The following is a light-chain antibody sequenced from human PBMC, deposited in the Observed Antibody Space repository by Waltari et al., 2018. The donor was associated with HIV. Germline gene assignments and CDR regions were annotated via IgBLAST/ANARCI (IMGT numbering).Light chain of an antibody. CDR1: SSNIGSNT. CDR2: SNN. CDR3: AAWDDSLIGPV. Sequence: QSVLTQPPSASGTPGQRVTISCSGSSSNIGSNTVNWYQQLPGTAPKLLIYSNNRRPAGLPDRLSGSKSGTSASLAISGLQSEDEANYYCAAWDDSLIGPVFGGGTKLTVL. J-gene: IGLJ3*02. V-gene: IGLV1-44*01.